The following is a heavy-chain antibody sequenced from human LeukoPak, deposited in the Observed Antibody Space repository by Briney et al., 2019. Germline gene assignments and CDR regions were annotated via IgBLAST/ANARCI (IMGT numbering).Heavy chain of an antibody. D-gene: IGHD4-11*01. CDR1: GFNFDNFA. J-gene: IGHJ6*03. CDR3: ARGVYSNYLTSYYYYYYMDV. Sequence: GKSLTLSCVVSGFNFDNFAMHWVRQPLGKGLEWVAVISHDGSNKYYADSVKGRFTISRDNSKNTLYLQMNSLRAEDTAVYYCARGVYSNYLTSYYYYYYMDVWGKGTTVTVSS. CDR2: ISHDGSNK. V-gene: IGHV3-30-3*01.